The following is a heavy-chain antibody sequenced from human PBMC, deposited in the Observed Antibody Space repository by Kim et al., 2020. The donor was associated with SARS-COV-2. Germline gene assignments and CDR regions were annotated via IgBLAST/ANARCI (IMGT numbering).Heavy chain of an antibody. V-gene: IGHV3-7*03. Sequence: GGSLRLSCAASGFTFSSYWMSWVRQAPGKGLEWVANIKQDGSEKYYVDSVKGRFTISRDNAKNSLYLQMNSLRAEDTAVYYCATRVRRHYDFWSGHYGMDVWGQGTTVTVSS. CDR3: ATRVRRHYDFWSGHYGMDV. D-gene: IGHD3-3*01. CDR2: IKQDGSEK. J-gene: IGHJ6*02. CDR1: GFTFSSYW.